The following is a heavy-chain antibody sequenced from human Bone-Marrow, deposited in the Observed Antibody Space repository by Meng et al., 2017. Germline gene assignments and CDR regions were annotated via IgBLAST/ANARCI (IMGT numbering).Heavy chain of an antibody. V-gene: IGHV1-2*02. D-gene: IGHD3-3*01. CDR3: ARSQYGFLEWAKNYYYYGMDV. CDR1: GYTFTGYY. Sequence: ASVKVSCKASGYTFTGYYMHWVRQAPGQGLEWMGWINPNSGGTNYAQKFQGRVTMTRDTSISTAYMELSSLRSEDTAVYYCARSQYGFLEWAKNYYYYGMDVWGQGTTVTVSS. CDR2: INPNSGGT. J-gene: IGHJ6*02.